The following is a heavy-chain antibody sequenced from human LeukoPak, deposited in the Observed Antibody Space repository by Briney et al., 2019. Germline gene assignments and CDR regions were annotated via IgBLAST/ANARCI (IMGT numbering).Heavy chain of an antibody. CDR2: ISTVGSYT. Sequence: GGRRRLSCAASGFTFSSYTMYWVRQAPGKGLEWVSSISTVGSYTYYPDSVKGRFTTSRDNAKNSLYLQMNSLRAEDTAVYYCARGSNWSYDYWGQGTLVTVSS. D-gene: IGHD7-27*01. J-gene: IGHJ4*02. CDR1: GFTFSSYT. V-gene: IGHV3-21*06. CDR3: ARGSNWSYDY.